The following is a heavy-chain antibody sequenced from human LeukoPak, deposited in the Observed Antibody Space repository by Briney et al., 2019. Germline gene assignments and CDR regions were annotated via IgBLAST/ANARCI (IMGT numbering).Heavy chain of an antibody. CDR3: AKDSDYYHSSGYYYAYFQH. CDR2: IYSGGST. CDR1: GFTVSNNF. J-gene: IGHJ1*01. Sequence: GGSLRLSCAASGFTVSNNFMSWVRQAPGKGLEWVSLIYSGGSTYYADSVKGRFTISRDSSKNTLFLQMNSLRAEDTAVYYCAKDSDYYHSSGYYYAYFQHWGQGTLVTVSS. V-gene: IGHV3-66*01. D-gene: IGHD3-22*01.